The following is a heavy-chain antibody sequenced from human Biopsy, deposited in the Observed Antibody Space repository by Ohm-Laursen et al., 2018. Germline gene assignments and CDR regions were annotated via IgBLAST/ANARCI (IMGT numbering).Heavy chain of an antibody. CDR1: GATFSNYT. J-gene: IGHJ5*02. D-gene: IGHD3-3*01. CDR2: INPMFGTA. CDR3: ARSFGVVINFEHNWFDP. V-gene: IGHV1-69*06. Sequence: SVKVSCKASGATFSNYTINWLRQAPGQGLEWMGGINPMFGTAKYAQRFQGRVTITADKSTSTADMELSSLRSDDTAVYYCARSFGVVINFEHNWFDPWGQGTLVTVSS.